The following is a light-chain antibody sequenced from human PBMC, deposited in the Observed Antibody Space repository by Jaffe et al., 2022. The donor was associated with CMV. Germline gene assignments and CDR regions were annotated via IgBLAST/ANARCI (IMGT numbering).Light chain of an antibody. CDR3: QQSYSTLWT. Sequence: DIQMTQSPSSLSASVGDRVTITCRASQIITTYLNWYQQKPGKAPKLLIYAASTLQSGVPSRFSGSGSGTDFTLTISSVQPEDFATYYCQQSYSTLWTFGQGTKVEIK. V-gene: IGKV1-39*01. J-gene: IGKJ1*01. CDR2: AAS. CDR1: QIITTY.